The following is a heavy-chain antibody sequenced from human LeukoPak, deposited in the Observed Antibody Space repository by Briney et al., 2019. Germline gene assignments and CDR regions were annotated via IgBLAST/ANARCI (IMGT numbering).Heavy chain of an antibody. D-gene: IGHD3-22*01. CDR3: AKDLGDSGGYDPFDY. V-gene: IGHV3-23*01. J-gene: IGHJ4*02. Sequence: GGSLRLSCAASGFTFSSCVMSWVRQAPGKGLEWVSVISTSGGSTYYAGSMKGRFTIPRDNSKNTLFLQMNSLRAEDTAVCYCAKDLGDSGGYDPFDYWGQGTLVTVSS. CDR1: GFTFSSCV. CDR2: ISTSGGST.